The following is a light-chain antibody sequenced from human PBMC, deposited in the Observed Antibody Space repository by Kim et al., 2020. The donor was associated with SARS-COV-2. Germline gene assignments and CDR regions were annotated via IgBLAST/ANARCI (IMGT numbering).Light chain of an antibody. CDR3: QQSHSTPRT. J-gene: IGKJ1*01. CDR1: QSISSY. Sequence: DIQMTQSPSSLSASVGDRVTITCRTSQSISSYLNWYQQKPGKAPKFLIYAASNLQSGVPSRFSGSGSGTDFTLTITSLQPEDFATYYCQQSHSTPRTFGQWTKVDIK. CDR2: AAS. V-gene: IGKV1-39*01.